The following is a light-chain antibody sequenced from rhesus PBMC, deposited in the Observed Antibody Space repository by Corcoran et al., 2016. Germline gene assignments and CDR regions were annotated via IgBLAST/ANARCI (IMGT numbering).Light chain of an antibody. V-gene: IGKV1S14*01. CDR1: QGISNY. CDR2: SAS. J-gene: IGKJ1*01. CDR3: QQHKSFPVA. Sequence: DIQMTQSPSSLSASVGDTVTITCRASQGISNYLAWYQQQPGTAPKPLIYSASILESGVPSRFSGSGSVTDFTLTISSLQPDDFAIYYCQQHKSFPVAFGQGTKVEIK.